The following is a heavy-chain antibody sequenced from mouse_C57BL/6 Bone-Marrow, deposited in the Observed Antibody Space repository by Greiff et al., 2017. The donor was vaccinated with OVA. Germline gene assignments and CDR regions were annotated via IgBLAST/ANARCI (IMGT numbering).Heavy chain of an antibody. J-gene: IGHJ2*01. CDR2: IDPENGDT. CDR1: GFNIKDAY. CDR3: TSYGNFDY. V-gene: IGHV14-4*01. D-gene: IGHD2-1*01. Sequence: VQLQQSGAELVRPGASVKLSCTASGFNIKDAYMHWVKQRPEQGLEWLGWIDPENGDTEYASKFQGKATITADTSSNTAYLQLSSLTSEDTAVYYCTSYGNFDYWGQGTTLTVSS.